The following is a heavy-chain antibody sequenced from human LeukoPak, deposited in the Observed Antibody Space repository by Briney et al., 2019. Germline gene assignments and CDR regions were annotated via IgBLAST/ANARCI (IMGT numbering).Heavy chain of an antibody. D-gene: IGHD3-16*01. CDR3: ARAPLGEQQDDAFDI. Sequence: ASVKVSCKASGGTFSSYAISWVRQAPGQGLEWMGGIIPIFGTANYAQKFQGRVTITTDESTSTAYMELSSLRSEDTAVYYCARAPLGEQQDDAFDIWGQGTMVTVSS. CDR1: GGTFSSYA. V-gene: IGHV1-69*05. CDR2: IIPIFGTA. J-gene: IGHJ3*02.